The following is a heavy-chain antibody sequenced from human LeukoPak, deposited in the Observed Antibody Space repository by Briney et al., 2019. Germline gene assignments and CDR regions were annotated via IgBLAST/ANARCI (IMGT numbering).Heavy chain of an antibody. Sequence: ASVKVSCKASGYTFTSYGISWVRQAPGQGLEWMGWISAYNGNTNYAQKLQGRVTMTRDTSISTAYMELSRLRSDDTAVYYCARDHLHYYDSSGYSAHFDYWGQGTLVTVSS. J-gene: IGHJ4*02. CDR2: ISAYNGNT. CDR1: GYTFTSYG. D-gene: IGHD3-22*01. CDR3: ARDHLHYYDSSGYSAHFDY. V-gene: IGHV1-18*01.